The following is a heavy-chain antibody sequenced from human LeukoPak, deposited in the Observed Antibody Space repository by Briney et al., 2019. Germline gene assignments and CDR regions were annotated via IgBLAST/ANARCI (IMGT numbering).Heavy chain of an antibody. CDR2: MNPNSGNT. V-gene: IGHV1-8*01. CDR3: ARGLGRSSGPAAICCYYYGMDV. D-gene: IGHD2-2*01. J-gene: IGHJ6*02. CDR1: GYTFTSYD. Sequence: ASVKVSCKASGYTFTSYDINWVRQATGQGLEWMGWMNPNSGNTGYAQKFQGRVTMTRNTSISTAYMELSSLRSEDTAVYYCARGLGRSSGPAAICCYYYGMDVWGQGTTVTVSS.